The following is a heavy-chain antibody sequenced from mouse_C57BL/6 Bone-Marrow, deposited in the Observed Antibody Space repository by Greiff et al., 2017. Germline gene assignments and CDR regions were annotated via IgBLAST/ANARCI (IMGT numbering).Heavy chain of an antibody. D-gene: IGHD1-1*01. V-gene: IGHV1-64*01. Sequence: QVQLQQPGAELVKPGASVKLSCKASGYTFTSYWMHWVKQRPGQGLEWIGMIHPNSGSTNYNEKFKSKATLTVYKSSRTAYMQLSSLTSEDSAVYYCASPNYYGSSYSYWGQGTTLTVSS. CDR1: GYTFTSYW. CDR3: ASPNYYGSSYSY. CDR2: IHPNSGST. J-gene: IGHJ2*01.